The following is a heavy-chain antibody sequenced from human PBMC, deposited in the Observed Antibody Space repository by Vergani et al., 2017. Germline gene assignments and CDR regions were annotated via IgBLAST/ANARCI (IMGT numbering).Heavy chain of an antibody. J-gene: IGHJ4*02. CDR3: ARDPPLGTTD. CDR1: GFTLSSYG. CDR2: IWDDGSNK. Sequence: QVQLVESGGGVVQPGRSLRLSCAASGFTLSSYGMHWVRQAPGKGLEWVAVIWDDGSNKYYADSVKGRFTISRDNSKNTLYLQMNSLRAEDTAVYYCARDPPLGTTDWGQGTLVTVSS. V-gene: IGHV3-33*01. D-gene: IGHD4-17*01.